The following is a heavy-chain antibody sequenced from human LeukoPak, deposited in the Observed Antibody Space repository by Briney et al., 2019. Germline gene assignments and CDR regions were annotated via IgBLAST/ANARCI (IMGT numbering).Heavy chain of an antibody. CDR1: GGTFSSYA. V-gene: IGHV1-2*02. J-gene: IGHJ4*02. CDR2: INPKSGGT. CDR3: ASGSSFDSSGRGFDY. Sequence: ASVKVSCKASGGTFSSYAISWVRQAPGQGLEWMGWINPKSGGTNYAQKFQGRVTMTRDTSISTAYMELSRLRFDDTAVYYCASGSSFDSSGRGFDYWGQGTLVPVSS. D-gene: IGHD3-22*01.